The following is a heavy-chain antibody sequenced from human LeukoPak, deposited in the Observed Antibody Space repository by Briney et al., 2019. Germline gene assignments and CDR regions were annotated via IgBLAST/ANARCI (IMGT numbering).Heavy chain of an antibody. V-gene: IGHV3-30*02. J-gene: IGHJ2*01. D-gene: IGHD4-17*01. CDR3: ARDLAFGDFERYFDI. CDR2: IRYDGSNK. CDR1: GFSFSNYG. Sequence: GGSLRLSCAASGFSFSNYGMHWVRQAPGKGLEWVAFIRYDGSNKYYPDSVEGRFTISRDNARSSVYLQMNSLRVEDTAFYYCARDLAFGDFERYFDIWGRGALVTVSS.